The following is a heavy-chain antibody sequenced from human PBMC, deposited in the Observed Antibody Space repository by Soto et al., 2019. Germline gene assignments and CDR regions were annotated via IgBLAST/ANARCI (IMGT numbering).Heavy chain of an antibody. V-gene: IGHV3-53*04. CDR1: GFTVSSNY. CDR3: ARSRDPDTGGNDY. D-gene: IGHD2-2*02. Sequence: ESGGGLVQPGRSLRLSCAASGFTVSSNYMSWVRQAPGKGLEWVSVIYSGGSTYYADSVKGRFTISRHNSKNTLYLQMNSLRAEGTAVYYCARSRDPDTGGNDYWGQGTLVTVSS. J-gene: IGHJ4*02. CDR2: IYSGGST.